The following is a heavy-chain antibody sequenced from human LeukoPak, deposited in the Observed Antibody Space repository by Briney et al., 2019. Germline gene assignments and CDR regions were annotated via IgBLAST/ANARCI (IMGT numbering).Heavy chain of an antibody. V-gene: IGHV3-43*02. Sequence: PGGSLRLSCAASGFTFDDFAVHWVRQAPGKGLEWVSLISGDGGGTYYADSVKGRFTISRDNSKNSLYLQMNSLRTEDTALYYCAKEIGYSYGSYYFDYWGQGTLVTVSS. CDR1: GFTFDDFA. J-gene: IGHJ4*02. CDR2: ISGDGGGT. CDR3: AKEIGYSYGSYYFDY. D-gene: IGHD5-18*01.